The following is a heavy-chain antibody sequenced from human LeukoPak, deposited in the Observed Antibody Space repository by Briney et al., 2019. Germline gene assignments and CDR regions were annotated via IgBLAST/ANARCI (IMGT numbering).Heavy chain of an antibody. CDR3: AELGITMIGGV. J-gene: IGHJ6*04. D-gene: IGHD3-10*02. V-gene: IGHV3-48*03. CDR2: ISSSGSTI. Sequence: GSLRLSCAASGFTFSSYEMNRVRQAPGKGLEWVSYISSSGSTIYYADSVKGRFTISRGNAKNSLYLQMNSLRAEDTAVYYCAELGITMIGGVWGKGTTVTISS. CDR1: GFTFSSYE.